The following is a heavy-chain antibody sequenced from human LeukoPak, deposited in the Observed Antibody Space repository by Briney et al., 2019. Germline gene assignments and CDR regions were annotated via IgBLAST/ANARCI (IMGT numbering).Heavy chain of an antibody. Sequence: SETLSLTCTVSGGSVSSYYWSWIRQPAGKGLEWIGRIYTSGSTNYNPSLKSRVSMSVDTSQNQFSLKLSSVTAADTAVYYCATETLYSYYDSSGSLDVWGKGTTVTISS. V-gene: IGHV4-4*07. D-gene: IGHD3-22*01. J-gene: IGHJ6*04. CDR3: ATETLYSYYDSSGSLDV. CDR1: GGSVSSYY. CDR2: IYTSGST.